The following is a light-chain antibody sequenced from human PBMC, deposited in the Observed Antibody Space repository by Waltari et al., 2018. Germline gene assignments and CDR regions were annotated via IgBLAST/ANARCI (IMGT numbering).Light chain of an antibody. Sequence: DIQMTQSPASLSASVGDTVTITCRASQTVTTYLNWYHQRPGKVPKLLIYGASYLESGVPSRFSGGGSGTEFSLTISSLQPEDFGTYYCQQGYYVPRTFGLGTKVDMK. CDR3: QQGYYVPRT. V-gene: IGKV1-39*01. CDR2: GAS. CDR1: QTVTTY. J-gene: IGKJ1*01.